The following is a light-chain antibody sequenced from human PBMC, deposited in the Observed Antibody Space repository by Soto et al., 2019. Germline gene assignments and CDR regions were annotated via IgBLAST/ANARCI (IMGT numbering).Light chain of an antibody. J-gene: IGKJ5*01. V-gene: IGKV2D-29*02. CDR1: QVLLHITGETF. CDR2: EVS. Sequence: DVVMTQTPLSLSVAPLHPASISCKXIQVLLHITGETFLFWYLQQPGQSPQLLIYEVSTRVSGVPDRFSGSGSGTDFTLEISRVETDDVGIYYCMQSTQLPPTFGQGTRLE. CDR3: MQSTQLPPT.